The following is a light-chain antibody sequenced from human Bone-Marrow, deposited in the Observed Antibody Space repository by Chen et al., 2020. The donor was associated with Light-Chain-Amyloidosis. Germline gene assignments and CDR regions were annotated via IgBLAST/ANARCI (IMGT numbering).Light chain of an antibody. Sequence: QSALTQPASVSGAPGQSITISCTGTSGDVWTYNYVSWYQQHPGKAPKVMIYAVSNRPSGVSNRFSGSKSGNTASLTISGLQAEDEADYYCSSFTSSSSYVFGPGTKVTVL. V-gene: IGLV2-14*01. J-gene: IGLJ1*01. CDR1: SGDVWTYNY. CDR3: SSFTSSSSYV. CDR2: AVS.